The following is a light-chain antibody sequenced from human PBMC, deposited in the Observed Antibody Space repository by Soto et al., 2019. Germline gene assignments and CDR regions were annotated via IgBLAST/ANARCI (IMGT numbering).Light chain of an antibody. Sequence: SVLAQPASVSGSPGQSITISCTGTGSDVGGYNYVSWYQQHPGKGPKLMIYEVTYRPSGVSNRFSGSKSGNTASLTISGLQTEDEADYYCSSYTSNNTLVVFGGGTKVTVL. CDR3: SSYTSNNTLVV. CDR2: EVT. CDR1: GSDVGGYNY. J-gene: IGLJ2*01. V-gene: IGLV2-14*03.